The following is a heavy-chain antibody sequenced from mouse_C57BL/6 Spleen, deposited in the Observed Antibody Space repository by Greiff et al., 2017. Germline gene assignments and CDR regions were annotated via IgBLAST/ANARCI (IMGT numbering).Heavy chain of an antibody. Sequence: VQLQQPGAELVKPGASVKLSCKASGYTFTSYWMQWVKQRPGQGLEWIGEIDPSDSYTNYNQKFKGKATLTVDTSSSTAYMQLSSLTSEDSAVYYCARPVRNAMDYWGQGTSVTVSS. D-gene: IGHD1-1*01. CDR3: ARPVRNAMDY. V-gene: IGHV1-50*01. J-gene: IGHJ4*01. CDR1: GYTFTSYW. CDR2: IDPSDSYT.